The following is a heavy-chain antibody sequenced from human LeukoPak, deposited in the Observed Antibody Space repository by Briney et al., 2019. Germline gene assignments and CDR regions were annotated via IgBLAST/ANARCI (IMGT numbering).Heavy chain of an antibody. CDR1: GYTFTNYD. CDR2: MNPKSGNT. D-gene: IGHD2-15*01. Sequence: SVKVSCKTSGYTFTNYDINWVRQATGQGLEWMGWMNPKSGNTGSAQRFQGRVTMTRDTSISTAYMELSSLRSEDTAVYYCATHVLLFGHFDYWGQGTLVTVSS. V-gene: IGHV1-8*01. J-gene: IGHJ4*02. CDR3: ATHVLLFGHFDY.